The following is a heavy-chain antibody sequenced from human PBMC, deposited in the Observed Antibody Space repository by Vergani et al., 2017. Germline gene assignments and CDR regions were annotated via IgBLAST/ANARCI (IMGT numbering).Heavy chain of an antibody. Sequence: QVRLQESGPGLVKPSETLSLTCSVSCGSMSGYYWSWIRQPPGKELEWIGYMYHIGSTNYNPSLETRVTISGDTSKNQFSLKLNSVTAADTAVYYCGRVADFYGLGSRLLDLWGQGILVTVSS. J-gene: IGHJ5*02. CDR3: GRVADFYGLGSRLLDL. CDR1: CGSMSGYY. V-gene: IGHV4-59*01. CDR2: MYHIGST. D-gene: IGHD3-10*01.